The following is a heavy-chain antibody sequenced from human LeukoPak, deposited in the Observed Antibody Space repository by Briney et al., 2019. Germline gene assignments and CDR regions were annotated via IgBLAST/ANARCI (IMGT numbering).Heavy chain of an antibody. CDR3: ARGALDFDY. Sequence: GGSLRLSCAASGFTFSSYSMNWVRQAPGKGLEWVSYISSSSTIYYADSVKGRFTISRDNAKNSLYLHMNSPKDEDTAVYYCARGALDFDYWGQGTLVTVSS. CDR1: GFTFSSYS. CDR2: ISSSSTI. J-gene: IGHJ4*02. V-gene: IGHV3-48*02.